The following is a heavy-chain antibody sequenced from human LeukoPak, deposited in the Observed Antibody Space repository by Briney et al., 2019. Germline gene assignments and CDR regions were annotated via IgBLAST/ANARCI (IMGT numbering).Heavy chain of an antibody. CDR3: ARDCSSTSCLPEDMDV. D-gene: IGHD2-2*01. V-gene: IGHV1-2*02. J-gene: IGHJ6*03. CDR2: INPNSGGA. Sequence: ASVKVSCKASGYTFTGYYIHWVRQAPGQGLEWMGWINPNSGGANYAQKFQGRVTMTRDASISTAYMELSRLRSDDTAVYYCARDCSSTSCLPEDMDVWGKGTTVTVSS. CDR1: GYTFTGYY.